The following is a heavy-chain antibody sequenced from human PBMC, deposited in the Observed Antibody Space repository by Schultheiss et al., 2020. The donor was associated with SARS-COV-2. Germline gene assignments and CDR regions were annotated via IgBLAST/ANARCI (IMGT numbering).Heavy chain of an antibody. Sequence: GGSLRLSCTASGFTFSDYSMTWVRQAPGKGLEWVSAISETGYYTHYADSVKGRFIISRDNSKNTLYLQMNSLRDEDTAVYYCARGLELGFGYWGQGTLVTVSS. J-gene: IGHJ4*02. CDR1: GFTFSDYS. V-gene: IGHV3-23*01. D-gene: IGHD1-7*01. CDR3: ARGLELGFGY. CDR2: ISETGYYT.